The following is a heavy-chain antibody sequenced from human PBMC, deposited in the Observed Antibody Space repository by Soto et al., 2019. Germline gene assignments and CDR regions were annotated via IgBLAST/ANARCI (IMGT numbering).Heavy chain of an antibody. CDR1: GYTFTSYG. CDR2: ISAYNGNT. D-gene: IGHD6-19*01. Sequence: ASVKVSCKASGYTFTSYGISWVRQAPGQGLEWMGWISAYNGNTSYAQKLQGRVTMTTDTSTSTAYMELSSLRSEDTAVYYCAREIAVAGTYFDYWGQGTLVTVSS. CDR3: AREIAVAGTYFDY. J-gene: IGHJ4*02. V-gene: IGHV1-18*01.